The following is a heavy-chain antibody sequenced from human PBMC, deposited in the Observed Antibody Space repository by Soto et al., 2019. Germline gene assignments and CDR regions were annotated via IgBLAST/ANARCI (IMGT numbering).Heavy chain of an antibody. V-gene: IGHV3-33*01. CDR2: IWYDGSNK. Sequence: GGSLRLSCAASGFTFSSYGMHWVRQAPGKGLEWVAVIWYDGSNKYYADSVKGRFTISRDNSKNTLYLQMNSLRAEDTAVYYCARFPGIAVAGPLNYWGQGTLVTVSS. J-gene: IGHJ4*02. CDR1: GFTFSSYG. CDR3: ARFPGIAVAGPLNY. D-gene: IGHD6-19*01.